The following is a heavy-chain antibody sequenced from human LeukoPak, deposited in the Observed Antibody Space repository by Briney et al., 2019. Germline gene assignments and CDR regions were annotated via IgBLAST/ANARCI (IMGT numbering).Heavy chain of an antibody. CDR1: GGSITSYY. Sequence: SETLSLTCTVSGGSITSYYWSWIRLPPGKGLEWIGLINHNGSTNYSPSLKSRVTISVDTSKNQFSLKLSSMTAADTAVYYCARQGTVASAGFDAFDIWGQGTTVTVSS. D-gene: IGHD6-19*01. CDR3: ARQGTVASAGFDAFDI. V-gene: IGHV4-34*01. J-gene: IGHJ3*02. CDR2: INHNGST.